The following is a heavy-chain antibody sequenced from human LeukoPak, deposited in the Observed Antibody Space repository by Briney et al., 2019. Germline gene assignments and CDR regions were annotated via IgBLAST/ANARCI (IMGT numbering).Heavy chain of an antibody. CDR2: INHSGST. CDR1: GGSISSGGYY. V-gene: IGHV4-39*07. CDR3: ARMDSSSCVDY. D-gene: IGHD6-6*01. Sequence: SETLSLTCTVSGGSISSGGYYWRWIRQHPGKGLEWIGEINHSGSTNYNPSLKSRVTISVDTSKNQFSLKLGSVTAADTAVYYCARMDSSSCVDYWGQGTLVTVSS. J-gene: IGHJ4*02.